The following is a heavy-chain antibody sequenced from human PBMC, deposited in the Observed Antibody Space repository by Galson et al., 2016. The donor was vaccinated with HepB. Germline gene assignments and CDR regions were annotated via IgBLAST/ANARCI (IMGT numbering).Heavy chain of an antibody. CDR2: ISSSSSAI. CDR1: GSTFNSYS. CDR3: VRGGSGSHPNQHYFYDYALDV. Sequence: SLRLSCAASGSTFNSYSLNWVRQAPGKGLEWVSYISSSSSAIYYADSVKGRFTISGDNAKNSLYLQMNSLRAEDTAVYYFVRGGSGSHPNQHYFYDYALDVWGIGATVTVSS. J-gene: IGHJ6*04. V-gene: IGHV3-48*01. D-gene: IGHD3-10*01.